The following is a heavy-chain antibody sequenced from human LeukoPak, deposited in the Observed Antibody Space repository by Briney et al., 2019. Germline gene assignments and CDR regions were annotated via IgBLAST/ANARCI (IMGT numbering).Heavy chain of an antibody. V-gene: IGHV4-4*07. J-gene: IGHJ3*02. CDR2: IYTSGST. D-gene: IGHD1-1*01. CDR1: GGSISSYY. CDR3: ARDRIWNDAGHDPFDI. Sequence: SETLSLTCTVSGGSISSYYWSWIRQPAGKGLEWIGRIYTSGSTNYSPSFKSRATISIDRSKNQFSLNLPSVTAADTAVYYCARDRIWNDAGHDPFDIWGQGTMVTVSS.